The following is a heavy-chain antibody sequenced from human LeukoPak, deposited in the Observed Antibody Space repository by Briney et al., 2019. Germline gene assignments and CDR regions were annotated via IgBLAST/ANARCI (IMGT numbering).Heavy chain of an antibody. J-gene: IGHJ4*02. CDR1: GGSFSGYF. V-gene: IGHV4-34*01. CDR2: INHGRNA. D-gene: IGHD4-17*01. Sequence: SETLSLTCAVYGGSFSGYFWSWVRQSPGKGLEWIGEINHGRNANYNPSLKSRVTISVDTSNKQLSLNMTSVTAADTAVHYCARSPLHSGDYRFDLWGQGTLVTVSS. CDR3: ARSPLHSGDYRFDL.